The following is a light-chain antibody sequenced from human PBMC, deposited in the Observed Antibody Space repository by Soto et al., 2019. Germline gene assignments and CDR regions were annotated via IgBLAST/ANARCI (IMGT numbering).Light chain of an antibody. J-gene: IGLJ1*01. CDR3: AEWDDSPNGRGV. CDR1: SSNIGSNS. V-gene: IGLV1-44*01. CDR2: INN. Sequence: QSVLTQPPSASGTPGQRVTISCSGSSSNIGSNSVNWYQQLPGAAPKLLIYINNQRPSGVTDRSSGSTAGTSAYLAISRLQSEDEADYSCAEWDDSPNGRGVFGTGTKVTVL.